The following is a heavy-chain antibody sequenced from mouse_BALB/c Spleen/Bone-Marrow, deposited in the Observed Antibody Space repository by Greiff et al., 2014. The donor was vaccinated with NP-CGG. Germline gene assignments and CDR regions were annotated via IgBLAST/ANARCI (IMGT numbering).Heavy chain of an antibody. V-gene: IGHV1S56*01. J-gene: IGHJ4*01. CDR2: IYPGDFST. CDR1: GYTFTSYY. D-gene: IGHD2-4*01. Sequence: QVQLQQSGPELVKPGASVRISCKASGYTFTSYYVHWVRQRPGQGLEWIGWIYPGDFSTKYNEKFKGKATLTADKSSSTASMQVSSLTSEDSAVYFCARKSQRAYDSMNYWGQGTSVTVSS. CDR3: ARKSQRAYDSMNY.